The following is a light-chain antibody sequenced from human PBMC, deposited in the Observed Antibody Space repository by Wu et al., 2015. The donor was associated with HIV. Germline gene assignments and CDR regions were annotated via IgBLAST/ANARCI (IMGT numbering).Light chain of an antibody. Sequence: DIQMTQSPSSLSTSVGDRITITCRASQSINTFLNWYQQKPGKAPKLLIYGAYSLQSGVPSRFSGSGSGTDFTLTISSLQPEDFAIYYCQQSYTIPRTFGGGTKVEIK. J-gene: IGKJ4*01. CDR1: QSINTF. CDR2: GAY. V-gene: IGKV1-39*01. CDR3: QQSYTIPRT.